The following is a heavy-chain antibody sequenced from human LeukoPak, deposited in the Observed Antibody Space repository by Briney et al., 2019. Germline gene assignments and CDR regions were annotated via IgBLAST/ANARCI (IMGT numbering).Heavy chain of an antibody. CDR1: GGSISSSNYY. Sequence: SETLSLTCTVSGGSISSSNYYWGWIRQPPGKGLEWIASIHYSETTYYNPSLKSRVTILVDTSKNQFSLKLSSVTAADTAVYYCARASKVTDYYGSGSYDTLLDAFDIWGQGTMVTVSS. CDR3: ARASKVTDYYGSGSYDTLLDAFDI. V-gene: IGHV4-39*07. D-gene: IGHD3-10*01. CDR2: IHYSETT. J-gene: IGHJ3*02.